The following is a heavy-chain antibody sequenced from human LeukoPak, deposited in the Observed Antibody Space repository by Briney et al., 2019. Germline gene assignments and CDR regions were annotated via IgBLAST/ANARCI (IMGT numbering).Heavy chain of an antibody. J-gene: IGHJ6*02. CDR3: ARHVLPGAWWELPPGDYYYGMDV. D-gene: IGHD1-26*01. CDR1: GGSISSGDYY. CDR2: IYYSGST. V-gene: IGHV4-61*08. Sequence: SETLSLTCTVSGGSISSGDYYWSWIRQPPGKGLEWIGYIYYSGSTNYNPSLKSRVTISVDTSKNQFSLKLSSVTAADTAVYYCARHVLPGAWWELPPGDYYYGMDVWGQGTTVTVSS.